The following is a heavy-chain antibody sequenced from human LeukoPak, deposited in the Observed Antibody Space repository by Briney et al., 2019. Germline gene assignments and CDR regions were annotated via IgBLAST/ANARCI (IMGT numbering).Heavy chain of an antibody. J-gene: IGHJ4*02. Sequence: ASVKVSCKASGYTFTSYAMHWVRQTPGQRLEWMGWIDAGNGNTKYSQKFQGRVTITRDTSASTAYMELSSLRSEDTAVYYCARGRGGKPLVGYFDYWGQGTLVTVSS. CDR2: IDAGNGNT. D-gene: IGHD2-15*01. V-gene: IGHV1-3*01. CDR1: GYTFTSYA. CDR3: ARGRGGKPLVGYFDY.